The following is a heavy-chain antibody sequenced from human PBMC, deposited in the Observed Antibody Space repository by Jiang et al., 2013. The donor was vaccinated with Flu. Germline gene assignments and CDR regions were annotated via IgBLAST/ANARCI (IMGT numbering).Heavy chain of an antibody. D-gene: IGHD3-22*01. CDR1: GYTLTELS. J-gene: IGHJ3*02. Sequence: SGAEVKKPGASVKVSCKVSGYTLTELSMHWVRQAPGKGLEWMGGFDPEDGETIYAQKFQGRVTMTEDTSTDTAYMELSSLRSEDTAVYYCATAPLQSDSSGLAFDIWGQGTMVTVSS. CDR3: ATAPLQSDSSGLAFDI. V-gene: IGHV1-24*01. CDR2: FDPEDGET.